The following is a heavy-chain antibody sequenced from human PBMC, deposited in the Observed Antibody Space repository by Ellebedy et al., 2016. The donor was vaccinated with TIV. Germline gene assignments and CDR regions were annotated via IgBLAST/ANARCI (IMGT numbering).Heavy chain of an antibody. Sequence: PGGSLRLSCAASGFAFSSYAMHWVRQAPGKGLEWVALLSYDGSTKLYADSVKGRFTISRETSTNTLYLQMNSLRAEDTAVYYCAKDKNADLIHYFDSWGQGTLVTVSS. CDR3: AKDKNADLIHYFDS. CDR2: LSYDGSTK. J-gene: IGHJ4*02. V-gene: IGHV3-30*18. CDR1: GFAFSSYA. D-gene: IGHD4-17*01.